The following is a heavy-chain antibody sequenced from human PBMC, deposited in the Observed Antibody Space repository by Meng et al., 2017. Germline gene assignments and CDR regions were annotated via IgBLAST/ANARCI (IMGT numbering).Heavy chain of an antibody. CDR3: ASIHSSGWYGFV. V-gene: IGHV1-69*13. Sequence: SVMVSCKASGYTFTGYYMHWVRQAPGQGLGWMGGIIPIFGTANYAQKFQGRVTITADESTSTANMELSSLRSEDTAVYYCASIHSSGWYGFVRGQGTLVTVSS. J-gene: IGHJ4*02. CDR1: GYTFTGYY. CDR2: IIPIFGTA. D-gene: IGHD6-19*01.